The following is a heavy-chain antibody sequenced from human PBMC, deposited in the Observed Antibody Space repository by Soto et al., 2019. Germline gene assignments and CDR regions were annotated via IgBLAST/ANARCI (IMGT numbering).Heavy chain of an antibody. D-gene: IGHD3-3*01. CDR2: ISYDGSNK. CDR3: ARDTMAFDI. J-gene: IGHJ3*02. V-gene: IGHV3-30-3*01. Sequence: QVQLVESGGGVVQPGRSLRLSCAASGFTFSSYAMHWVRQAPGKGLEWVAVISYDGSNKYYADSVMGRFTISRDNSKNTLYLQMNSLRAEDTAVYYCARDTMAFDIWGQGTMVTVSS. CDR1: GFTFSSYA.